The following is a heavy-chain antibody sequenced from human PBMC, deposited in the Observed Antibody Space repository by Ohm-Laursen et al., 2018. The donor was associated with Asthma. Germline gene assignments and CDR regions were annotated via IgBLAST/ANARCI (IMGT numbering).Heavy chain of an antibody. J-gene: IGHJ4*02. CDR3: ASWGALGFDY. V-gene: IGHV3-48*02. CDR2: ISSRSNTI. D-gene: IGHD3-16*01. CDR1: GFTFSSYS. Sequence: SLRLSCSASGFTFSSYSMNWVRQAPGKGLEWVSYISSRSNTIYYVDSVKGRFTISRDNAKNSLYLQMNSLRDEDTAVYYCASWGALGFDYWGQGTLVTVSS.